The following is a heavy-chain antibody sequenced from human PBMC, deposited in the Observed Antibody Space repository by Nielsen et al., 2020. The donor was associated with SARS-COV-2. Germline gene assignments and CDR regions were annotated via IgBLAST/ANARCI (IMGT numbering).Heavy chain of an antibody. CDR2: IYPGDSET. D-gene: IGHD3-16*01. CDR3: ARRHMIPFGAGTYHFDF. CDR1: GYSFSSYW. J-gene: IGHJ4*02. Sequence: GESLKISCEASGYSFSSYWIAWVRQRPGKGLEWMGIIYPGDSETKYSPSFQGQVTMLVDKSLRTAYLQWRTLKASDTAMYYCARRHMIPFGAGTYHFDFWGQGTLVTVSS. V-gene: IGHV5-51*01.